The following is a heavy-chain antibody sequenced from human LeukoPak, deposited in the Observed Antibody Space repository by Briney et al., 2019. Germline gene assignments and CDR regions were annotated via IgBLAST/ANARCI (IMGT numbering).Heavy chain of an antibody. CDR2: IYTSGST. CDR1: GDSISSRNYY. Sequence: SETLSLTCTVSGDSISSRNYYWTWIRQPAGKGLEWIGRIYTSGSTNYNPSLKSRVTISVDTSKNQFSLKLSSVTAADTAVYYCATLGYSYGTDYWGQGTLVTVSS. D-gene: IGHD5-18*01. J-gene: IGHJ4*02. CDR3: ATLGYSYGTDY. V-gene: IGHV4-61*02.